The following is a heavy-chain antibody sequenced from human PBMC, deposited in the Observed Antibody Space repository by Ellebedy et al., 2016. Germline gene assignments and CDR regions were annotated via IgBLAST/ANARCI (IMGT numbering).Heavy chain of an antibody. CDR2: ISASMRMI. J-gene: IGHJ5*02. CDR1: GFTFGAYS. V-gene: IGHV3-48*04. D-gene: IGHD1-26*01. Sequence: GESLKISXAASGFTFGAYSMIWVRLAPGKGLEWLSYISASMRMIDYADSVKGRFTISRDNAGLYLQMNSLRAEDTAVYYCAREERWDTGPDLGFDLWGQGTRVTVSS. CDR3: AREERWDTGPDLGFDL.